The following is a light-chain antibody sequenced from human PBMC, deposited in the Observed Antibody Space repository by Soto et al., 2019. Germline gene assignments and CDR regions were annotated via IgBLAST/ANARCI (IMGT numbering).Light chain of an antibody. CDR2: AAS. CDR1: QSINKY. Sequence: DLQMTQSPSSLSASVGDRVTITCRASQSINKYLSWYQHKPGIAPRLLIFAASNLQSGVPTRFSGSGVGTFFTLTINSLQHEDFATYYCQQNYITPGTFGRGTKVEIK. V-gene: IGKV1-39*01. J-gene: IGKJ1*01. CDR3: QQNYITPGT.